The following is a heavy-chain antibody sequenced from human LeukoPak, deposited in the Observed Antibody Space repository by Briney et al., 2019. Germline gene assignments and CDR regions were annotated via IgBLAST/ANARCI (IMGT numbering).Heavy chain of an antibody. V-gene: IGHV3-30-3*01. D-gene: IGHD3-22*01. CDR3: TRGPGRAYSSGYYD. CDR2: ISNDGNNK. Sequence: GGSLRLSCAASAFTFNTNPIHWVRQAPGRGLEWVALISNDGNNKYYTDSVKGRFTISRDSSKNTLYLQMNSLRVEDTAMYFCTRGPGRAYSSGYYDWGQGTLVTVSS. CDR1: AFTFNTNP. J-gene: IGHJ4*02.